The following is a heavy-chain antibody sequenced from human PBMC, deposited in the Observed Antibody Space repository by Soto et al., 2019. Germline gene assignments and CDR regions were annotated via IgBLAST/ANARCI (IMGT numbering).Heavy chain of an antibody. CDR2: IYYSGRT. CDR3: ARQRTTVVTQAYFDN. V-gene: IGHV4-39*01. CDR1: GESISSSSYY. Sequence: SETLSLTCIVSGESISSSSYYWGWIRQPPGKGLEWIGSIYYSGRTYYNPSFKSRVTISIDTSKNQFSLKLSSVTATDTAVYYCARQRTTVVTQAYFDNWGQGALVTVSS. D-gene: IGHD2-21*02. J-gene: IGHJ4*02.